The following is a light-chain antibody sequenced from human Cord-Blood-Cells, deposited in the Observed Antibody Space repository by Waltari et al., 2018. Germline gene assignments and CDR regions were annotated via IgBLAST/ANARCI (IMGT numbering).Light chain of an antibody. CDR2: RNS. J-gene: IGLJ3*02. CDR1: SSNIGAGYA. Sequence: SVLPQPPSVPGAPGQRVTISCTGSSSNIGAGYAVHWYQQLPGTAPKLLIYRNSNRPSGVPDRFSGSKSGTSASLAITGLQAEDEADYYCQSYDSSLSGSVFGGGTKLTVL. CDR3: QSYDSSLSGSV. V-gene: IGLV1-40*01.